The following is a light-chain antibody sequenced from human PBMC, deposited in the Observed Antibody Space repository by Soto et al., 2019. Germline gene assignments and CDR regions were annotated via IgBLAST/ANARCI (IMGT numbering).Light chain of an antibody. V-gene: IGKV3-20*01. Sequence: ETVLTQSPGTLSLSPGERATLSCRASQTVSSNYLAWYQQKPGQAPRLLIYSASSRATGIPDRFSGSGSGTDFTLTISRLEPDDFAVYYCQQYGSSYIFGQGTKLEIK. CDR3: QQYGSSYI. CDR2: SAS. J-gene: IGKJ2*01. CDR1: QTVSSNY.